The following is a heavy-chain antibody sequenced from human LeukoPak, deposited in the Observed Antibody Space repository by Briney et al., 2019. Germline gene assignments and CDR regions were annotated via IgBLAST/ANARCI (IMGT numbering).Heavy chain of an antibody. D-gene: IGHD3-22*01. CDR1: GGSFSGYY. Sequence: SETLSLTCAVYGGSFSGYYWSWIRQPPGKGLEWIGEINHSGSTNYNPSLKSRVTISVDTSKNQFSLKLSSVSAADTAVYYCASSDSSGQTQIWGQGTMVTVSS. V-gene: IGHV4-34*01. J-gene: IGHJ3*02. CDR3: ASSDSSGQTQI. CDR2: INHSGST.